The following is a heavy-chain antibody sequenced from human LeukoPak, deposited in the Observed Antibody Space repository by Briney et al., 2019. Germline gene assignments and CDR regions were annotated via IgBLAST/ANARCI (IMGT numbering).Heavy chain of an antibody. V-gene: IGHV5-51*01. Sequence: GEALKISCKGAGYSFTSYWIGWVRQMPGKGLEWMGIIYPGDSDTTYSPSFQGQVTISAAKSISTAYLQWSSLKASDTAMYYCARSALGPASDYYYMDVWGKGTTVTVSS. CDR3: ARSALGPASDYYYMDV. D-gene: IGHD1-14*01. J-gene: IGHJ6*03. CDR2: IYPGDSDT. CDR1: GYSFTSYW.